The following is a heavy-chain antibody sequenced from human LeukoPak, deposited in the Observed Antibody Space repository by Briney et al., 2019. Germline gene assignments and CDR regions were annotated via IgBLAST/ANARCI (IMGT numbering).Heavy chain of an antibody. CDR1: GFTFSSYG. Sequence: GGSLRLSCAASGFTFSSYGMHWVRQAPGKGLEWVSVIYSSGSTYYADSVKGRFTISRDNSKNTLYLQMNSLRAEDTAVYYCARVPYGGSSGSWGQGTLVTVSS. D-gene: IGHD2-15*01. CDR3: ARVPYGGSSGS. CDR2: IYSSGST. J-gene: IGHJ5*02. V-gene: IGHV3-NL1*01.